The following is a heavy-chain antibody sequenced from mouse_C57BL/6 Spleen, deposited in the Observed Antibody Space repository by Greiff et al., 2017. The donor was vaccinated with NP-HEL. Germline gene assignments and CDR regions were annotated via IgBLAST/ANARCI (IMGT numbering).Heavy chain of an antibody. D-gene: IGHD4-1*01. J-gene: IGHJ4*01. CDR3: ARDAQWENYAMDY. CDR1: GFTFSSYA. V-gene: IGHV5-4*01. Sequence: EVQLVESGGGLVKPGGSLKLSCAASGFTFSSYAMSWVRQTPEKRLEWVATISDGGSYTYYPDNVKGRFTISRDNAKNNLYLQMSHLKSEDTAMYYCARDAQWENYAMDYWGQGTSVTVSS. CDR2: ISDGGSYT.